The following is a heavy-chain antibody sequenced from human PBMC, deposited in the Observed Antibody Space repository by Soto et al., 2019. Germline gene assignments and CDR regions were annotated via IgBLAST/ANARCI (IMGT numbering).Heavy chain of an antibody. CDR1: GFTFSSYA. V-gene: IGHV3-23*01. J-gene: IGHJ5*02. CDR3: AKVHGGAYYYGSGPYNWFDP. CDR2: ISGSGGST. D-gene: IGHD3-10*01. Sequence: EVQLLESGGGLVQPGGSLRLSCAASGFTFSSYAMSWVRQAPGKGLEWVSAISGSGGSTYYADSVKGRFTISRDNSKNTLYLQMNSLRAEDTAVYYCAKVHGGAYYYGSGPYNWFDPWGQGTLVTVSS.